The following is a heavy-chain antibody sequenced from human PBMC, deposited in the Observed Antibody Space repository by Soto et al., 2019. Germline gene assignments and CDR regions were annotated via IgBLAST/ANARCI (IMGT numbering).Heavy chain of an antibody. Sequence: GGSLRLSCAASGFTFSSYTLNWVRQAQGKGLEWVSSISSSSSYIYYADSVKGRFTISRDNAKNSLYLQMNSLRAEDTAVYYCARVVVGAYYYGMDVWGQGTTVTVSS. CDR3: ARVVVGAYYYGMDV. CDR1: GFTFSSYT. V-gene: IGHV3-21*01. J-gene: IGHJ6*02. CDR2: ISSSSSYI. D-gene: IGHD2-15*01.